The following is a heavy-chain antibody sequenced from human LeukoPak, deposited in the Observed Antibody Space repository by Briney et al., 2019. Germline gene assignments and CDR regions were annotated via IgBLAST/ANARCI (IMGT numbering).Heavy chain of an antibody. CDR1: GFTVSSNY. Sequence: PGGSLRLSCAASGFTVSSNYMSWVRQAPGKGLEWVGRIKSKTDGGTTDYAAPVKGRFTISRDDSKNTLYLQMNSLKTEDTAVYYCTTESDDPYYYYYYGMDVWGQGTTVTVSS. J-gene: IGHJ6*02. V-gene: IGHV3-15*01. CDR2: IKSKTDGGTT. CDR3: TTESDDPYYYYYYGMDV. D-gene: IGHD3-3*01.